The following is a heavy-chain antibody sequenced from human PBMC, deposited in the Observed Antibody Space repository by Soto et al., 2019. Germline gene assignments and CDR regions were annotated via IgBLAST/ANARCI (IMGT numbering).Heavy chain of an antibody. Sequence: PGGSLRLSCAASGFTFSSYAMSWVRQAPGKGLEWVSAISGSGGSTYYADSVKGRFTISRDNSKNTLYLQMNSLRAEDTAVYYCAKDLRDIVVVVDAVGLMEVWGQGTTVSVSS. V-gene: IGHV3-23*01. CDR3: AKDLRDIVVVVDAVGLMEV. D-gene: IGHD2-15*01. J-gene: IGHJ6*02. CDR2: ISGSGGST. CDR1: GFTFSSYA.